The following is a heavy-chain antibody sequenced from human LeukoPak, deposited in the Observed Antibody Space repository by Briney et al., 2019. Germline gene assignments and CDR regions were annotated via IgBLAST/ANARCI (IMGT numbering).Heavy chain of an antibody. Sequence: SETLSLTCTVSDGSISSSSYYWGWIRQPPGKGLEWIGTIYYSGSTYYSPSLKSRVAISVDTSKNQFSLKLSPVTAADTAVYYCANYCSSSSCHIRRAFDIWGQGTMVTVSS. CDR2: IYYSGST. J-gene: IGHJ3*02. V-gene: IGHV4-39*01. CDR1: DGSISSSSYY. CDR3: ANYCSSSSCHIRRAFDI. D-gene: IGHD2-2*02.